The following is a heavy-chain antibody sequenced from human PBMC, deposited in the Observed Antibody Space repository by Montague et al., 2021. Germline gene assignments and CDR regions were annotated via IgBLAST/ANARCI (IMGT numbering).Heavy chain of an antibody. J-gene: IGHJ4*02. CDR2: IKPDGSEQ. Sequence: YLRLSCAASGFTFGNYWVSWVRQVPGKGLEWVANIKPDGSEQYYVDSVKSRFTISGDNAKNSLNLQMNSLRDEDTAVYFCARGAAYWGQGTLVTVS. CDR3: ARGAAY. V-gene: IGHV3-7*04. CDR1: GFTFGNYW.